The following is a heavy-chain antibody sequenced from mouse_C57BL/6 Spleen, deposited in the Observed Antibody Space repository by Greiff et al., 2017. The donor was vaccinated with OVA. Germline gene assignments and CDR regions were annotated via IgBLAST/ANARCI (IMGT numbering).Heavy chain of an antibody. CDR1: GITFSDFY. Sequence: EVKLMESGGGLVQSGRSLRLSCATSGITFSDFYMEWVRQAPGKGLEWIAASRNKANDYTTEYSASVKGRFIVSRDTSQSILYLQMNALRAEDTAIYYCARDEYGYGFAYWGQGTLVTVSA. D-gene: IGHD2-2*01. CDR2: SRNKANDYTT. J-gene: IGHJ3*01. V-gene: IGHV7-1*01. CDR3: ARDEYGYGFAY.